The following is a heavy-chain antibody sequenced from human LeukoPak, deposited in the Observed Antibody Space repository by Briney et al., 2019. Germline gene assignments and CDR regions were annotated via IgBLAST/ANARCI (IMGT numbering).Heavy chain of an antibody. J-gene: IGHJ6*03. D-gene: IGHD1-26*01. V-gene: IGHV3-30*02. CDR2: IRYDGSNK. CDR3: AKGRGWEASYYYYYMDV. CDR1: GFTFSSYG. Sequence: PGGSLRLSCAASGFTFSSYGIHWVRQAPGKGLEWVAFIRYDGSNKYYTDSVKRRFTISRDNSKNTLYLQMNSLRAEDTAVYYCAKGRGWEASYYYYYMDVWGKGTTVTISS.